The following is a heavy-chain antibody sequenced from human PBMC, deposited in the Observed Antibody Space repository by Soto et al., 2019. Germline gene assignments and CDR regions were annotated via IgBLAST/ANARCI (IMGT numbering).Heavy chain of an antibody. V-gene: IGHV3-23*01. CDR2: ISGSGGNT. J-gene: IGHJ6*02. D-gene: IGHD1-26*01. CDR3: AMLNSGSYSYHGMDD. CDR1: GFTFSSYA. Sequence: EVQLLESGGDLVQPGGSLRLSCSASGFTFSSYAMNWVRQAPGKGLAWVSAISGSGGNTFYADSVKGRFTISRDNSKNALFLHMHSLRAEDTAIYYCAMLNSGSYSYHGMDDWGQGTTVTVSS.